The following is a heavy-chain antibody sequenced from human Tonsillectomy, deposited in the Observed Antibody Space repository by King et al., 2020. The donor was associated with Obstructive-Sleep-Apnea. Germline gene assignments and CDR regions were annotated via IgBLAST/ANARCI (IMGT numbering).Heavy chain of an antibody. V-gene: IGHV3-30*02. CDR2: TRYDGSKK. Sequence: QVQLVESGGGVVQPGGSLRVSCATSGFTVRNYGMHWVRQAPGKGLEWVAFTRYDGSKKYYADSVKGRFTISRDNPKNTMYLQMNSLRAEDTAVYYCPIEAGYLDYWGQRTLVTVSS. CDR1: GFTVRNYG. J-gene: IGHJ4*02. CDR3: PIEAGYLDY.